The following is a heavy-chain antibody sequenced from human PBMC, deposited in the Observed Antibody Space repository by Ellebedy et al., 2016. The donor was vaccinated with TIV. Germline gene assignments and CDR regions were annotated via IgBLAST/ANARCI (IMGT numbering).Heavy chain of an antibody. CDR1: GGSFSGYY. Sequence: SETLSLTCAVYGGSFSGYYWSWIRQPPGKGLEWIGEINHSGSTNYNPSLKSRVTISVDTSKNQFSLKLSSVTAADTAVYYCARGSGSYYSAYYYYGMDVWGQGTTVTVSS. V-gene: IGHV4-34*01. J-gene: IGHJ6*02. CDR2: INHSGST. D-gene: IGHD1-26*01. CDR3: ARGSGSYYSAYYYYGMDV.